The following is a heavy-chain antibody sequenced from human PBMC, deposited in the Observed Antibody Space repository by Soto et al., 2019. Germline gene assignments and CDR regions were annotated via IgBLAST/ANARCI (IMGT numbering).Heavy chain of an antibody. Sequence: QVQLVQSGAEEKKPGASVKVSCKASGYTFTSYAMHWVRQAPGQRLEWMGWINAGNGNTKYSQKFQVRVTITRDTSASTTDMELSTLSSEDTPVYYCARSIVVVTALDYWGQGTLVTVSS. D-gene: IGHD2-21*02. CDR2: INAGNGNT. J-gene: IGHJ4*02. V-gene: IGHV1-3*05. CDR1: GYTFTSYA. CDR3: ARSIVVVTALDY.